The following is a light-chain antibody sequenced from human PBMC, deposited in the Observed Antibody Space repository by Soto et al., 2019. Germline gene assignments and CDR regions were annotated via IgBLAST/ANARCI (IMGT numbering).Light chain of an antibody. CDR1: SSDVGGYNY. CDR3: CSYAGSSYV. J-gene: IGLJ1*01. Sequence: QSALTQPRSVSGSPGQSVTISCTGISSDVGGYNYVSWYQQHPGKAPKLMIYDVSKRPSGVPDRFSGSKSGNTASLTISGLQAEEEADYYCCSYAGSSYVFGTGTKVTVL. CDR2: DVS. V-gene: IGLV2-11*01.